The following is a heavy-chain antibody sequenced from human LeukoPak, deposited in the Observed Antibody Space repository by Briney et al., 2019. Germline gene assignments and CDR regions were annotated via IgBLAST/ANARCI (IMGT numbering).Heavy chain of an antibody. CDR2: INPNGGGT. Sequence: ASVKVSCKASGYTFAGYYIHLVRQAPGQGLEWMVWINPNGGGTFYAQIFQGRVTMTRDTSITTAYMELSRLRSDDTAVYYCARGGNYGGNSGMCTFWGQGTPVTVSS. V-gene: IGHV1-2*02. CDR1: GYTFAGYY. D-gene: IGHD4-17*01. CDR3: ARGGNYGGNSGMCTF. J-gene: IGHJ4*02.